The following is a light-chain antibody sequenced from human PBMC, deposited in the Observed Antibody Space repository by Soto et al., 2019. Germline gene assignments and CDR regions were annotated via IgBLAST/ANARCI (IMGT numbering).Light chain of an antibody. CDR2: DAS. V-gene: IGKV1-5*01. Sequence: IQMTQSPSTLSASVGDRVTITCRASQSISSWLAWYQQKPGKAPKLLIYDASSLESGAPSRFSGRGSGTQFTLTISSLQPDDFATYYCQPYNSFSGTFGPGTKVDIK. CDR1: QSISSW. CDR3: QPYNSFSGT. J-gene: IGKJ1*01.